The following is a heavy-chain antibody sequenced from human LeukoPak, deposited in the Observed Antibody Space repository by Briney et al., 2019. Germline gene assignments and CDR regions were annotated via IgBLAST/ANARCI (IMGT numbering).Heavy chain of an antibody. V-gene: IGHV4-59*01. CDR1: GGSISSYY. CDR2: IYYRWGT. CDR3: ASLRGYSSYYYMAV. D-gene: IGHD5-18*01. Sequence: PSETLSLTCTVSGGSISSYYWSWIRHPPVKGLEWIGYIYYRWGTNYNPPLKSRVTISVDTSKNQFSLKRSSVTSANTTLLYCASLRGYSSYYYMAVWGKGTPVTVSS. J-gene: IGHJ6*03.